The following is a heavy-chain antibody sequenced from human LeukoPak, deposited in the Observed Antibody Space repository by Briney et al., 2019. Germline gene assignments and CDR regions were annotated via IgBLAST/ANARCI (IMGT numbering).Heavy chain of an antibody. D-gene: IGHD2-2*01. V-gene: IGHV1-18*01. Sequence: ASVKVSCKASGYTFTNYGIIWVRQAPGQGLEWMGWISVYNGNTKYAQKLQGRVTMTTDTSTSTAYMELRSLRSDGTAVYFCARARGVIIPAADAFDIWGQGTMVTVSS. CDR1: GYTFTNYG. J-gene: IGHJ3*02. CDR2: ISVYNGNT. CDR3: ARARGVIIPAADAFDI.